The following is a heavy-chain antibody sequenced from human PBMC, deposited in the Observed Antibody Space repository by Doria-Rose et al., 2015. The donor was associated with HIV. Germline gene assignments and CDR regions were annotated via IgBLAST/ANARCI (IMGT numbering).Heavy chain of an antibody. V-gene: IGHV2-26*01. CDR2: MFSDDER. CDR3: ARIKSSRWYHKYYFDF. J-gene: IGHJ4*02. CDR1: GVSLSSPGMG. Sequence: QESGPVLVKPTETLTLTCTVSGVSLSSPGMGVSWIRQPPGKALEWLANMFSDDERSYITSLKSRLTISRDTSKSQVVLTMTDMDPVDTATYYCARIKSSRWYHKYYFDFWGQGTLVIVSA. D-gene: IGHD6-13*01.